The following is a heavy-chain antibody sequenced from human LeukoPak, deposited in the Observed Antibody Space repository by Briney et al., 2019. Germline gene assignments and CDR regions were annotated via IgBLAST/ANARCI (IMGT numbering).Heavy chain of an antibody. V-gene: IGHV3-21*01. J-gene: IGHJ4*02. Sequence: GGSLRLSCAASGFTFGSYSINWVRQAPGKGLEWVSSISSSSSYIYYADSVKGRFTISRDNAKNSLYLQMNSLRAEDTAVYYCARDGSSGRDYWGQGTLVTVSS. CDR2: ISSSSSYI. CDR3: ARDGSSGRDY. D-gene: IGHD6-19*01. CDR1: GFTFGSYS.